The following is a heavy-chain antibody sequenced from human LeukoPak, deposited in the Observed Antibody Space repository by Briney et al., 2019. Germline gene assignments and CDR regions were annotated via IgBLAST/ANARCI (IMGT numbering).Heavy chain of an antibody. CDR2: IRYDGSNK. CDR3: AKDSSTYYYGSGSYGGSVDY. J-gene: IGHJ4*02. V-gene: IGHV3-30*02. CDR1: GFTFSSYA. Sequence: GGSLRLSCAASGFTFSSYAMHWVRQAPGKGLEWVTFIRYDGSNKYYADSVKGRFTISRDDSKNTLYLQMNSLRAEDTAVYYYAKDSSTYYYGSGSYGGSVDYWGQGTLVTVSS. D-gene: IGHD3-10*01.